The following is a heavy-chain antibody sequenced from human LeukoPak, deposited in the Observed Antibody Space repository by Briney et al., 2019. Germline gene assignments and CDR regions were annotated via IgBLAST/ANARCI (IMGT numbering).Heavy chain of an antibody. D-gene: IGHD3-22*01. V-gene: IGHV1-69*13. J-gene: IGHJ4*02. Sequence: GASVKVSCKASGGTFSSYAISWVRQAPGQGLEWMGGIIPIFGTANYAQKFQGRVTITADESTGTAYMELSSLRSEDTAVYYCATGEDSSGYYFDYWGQGTLVTVSS. CDR2: IIPIFGTA. CDR3: ATGEDSSGYYFDY. CDR1: GGTFSSYA.